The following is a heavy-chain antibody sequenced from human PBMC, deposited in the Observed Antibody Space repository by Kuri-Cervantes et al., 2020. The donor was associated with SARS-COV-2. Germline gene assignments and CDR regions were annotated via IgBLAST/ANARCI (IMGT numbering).Heavy chain of an antibody. V-gene: IGHV4-34*01. CDR2: INHSGST. D-gene: IGHD3-22*01. CDR3: ARDGDYDSSGYLGALYYYYGMDV. Sequence: SETLSPTCAVYGGSFSGYYWSWIRQPPGKGLEWIGEINHSGSTTYNPSLKSRVTISADTSKNQFSLKLSSVTAADTAVYYCARDGDYDSSGYLGALYYYYGMDVWGQGTTVTVSS. CDR1: GGSFSGYY. J-gene: IGHJ6*02.